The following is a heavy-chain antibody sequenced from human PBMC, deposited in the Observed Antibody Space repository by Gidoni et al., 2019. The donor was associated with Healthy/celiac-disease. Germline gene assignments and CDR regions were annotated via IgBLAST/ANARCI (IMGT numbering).Heavy chain of an antibody. V-gene: IGHV3-13*01. CDR1: GFTFSSYD. CDR3: ARLGVAAAWAAFDI. CDR2: ICTAGDT. J-gene: IGHJ3*02. D-gene: IGHD6-13*01. Sequence: EVQLVESGGGLVQPGGSLRLSCAASGFTFSSYDMHWVRQATGKGLEWVSAICTAGDTYYPGSVKGRFTISRENAKNSLYLQMNSLRAGDTAVYYCARLGVAAAWAAFDIWGQGTMVTVSS.